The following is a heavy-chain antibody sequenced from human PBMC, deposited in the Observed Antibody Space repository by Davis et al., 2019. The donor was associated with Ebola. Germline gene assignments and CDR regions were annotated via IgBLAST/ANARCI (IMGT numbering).Heavy chain of an antibody. CDR2: IYYSGST. CDR3: ARGADSSGYYSTLYFDY. J-gene: IGHJ4*02. Sequence: MPSETLSLTCTVSGGSISSYYWSWIRQPPGKGLEWIGYIYYSGSTNYNPSLKGRVTISVDTSKNQFSLKLSSVTAADTAVYYCARGADSSGYYSTLYFDYWGQGTLVTVSS. D-gene: IGHD3-22*01. CDR1: GGSISSYY. V-gene: IGHV4-59*08.